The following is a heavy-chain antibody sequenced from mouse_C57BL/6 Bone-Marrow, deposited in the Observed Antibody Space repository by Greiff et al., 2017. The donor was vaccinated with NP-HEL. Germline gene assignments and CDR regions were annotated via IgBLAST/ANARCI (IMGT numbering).Heavy chain of an antibody. CDR3: ARGELSNYSDY. CDR1: GYTFTSYW. J-gene: IGHJ2*01. Sequence: QVQLQQSGAELVMPGASVKLSCKASGYTFTSYWMHWVKQRPGQGLEWIGEIDPSDSYTNYNQKFKGKSTLTVDKSSSTAYMQLSSLTSEDSAVYYCARGELSNYSDYWGQGTTLTVSS. D-gene: IGHD1-1*01. V-gene: IGHV1-69*01. CDR2: IDPSDSYT.